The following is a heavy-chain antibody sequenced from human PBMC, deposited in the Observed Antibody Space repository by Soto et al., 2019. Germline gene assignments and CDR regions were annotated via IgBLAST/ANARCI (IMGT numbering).Heavy chain of an antibody. D-gene: IGHD6-6*01. CDR1: GFNVTNTY. J-gene: IGHJ3*02. V-gene: IGHV3-53*01. CDR3: ARDRSDSSRDDSFDI. Sequence: PGGSLRLSCAVSGFNVTNTYMSWVRQAPGKGLEWVSVIYRGFSTFYADSVKGRFTVSRDDSKNTGSLQMNSLRAEDTAVYYCARDRSDSSRDDSFDIWGQGTMVTVSS. CDR2: IYRGFST.